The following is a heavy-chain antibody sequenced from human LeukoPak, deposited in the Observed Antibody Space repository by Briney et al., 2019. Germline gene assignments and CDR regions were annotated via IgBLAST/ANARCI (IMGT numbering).Heavy chain of an antibody. Sequence: ASVKVSCKASGYTFTSYGISWVRQAPRQGLEWMGWISAYNGNTDYAQKLQGRVTMTTDTSTSTAYMELRSLRSDDTAVYYCARDLLVGDFWSGYYPYWGQGTLVTVSS. CDR1: GYTFTSYG. CDR3: ARDLLVGDFWSGYYPY. D-gene: IGHD3-3*01. CDR2: ISAYNGNT. J-gene: IGHJ4*02. V-gene: IGHV1-18*01.